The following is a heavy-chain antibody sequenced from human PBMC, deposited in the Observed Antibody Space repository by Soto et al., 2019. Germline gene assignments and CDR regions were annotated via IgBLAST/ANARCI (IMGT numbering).Heavy chain of an antibody. V-gene: IGHV3-23*01. CDR1: GFYFCSYA. CDR2: IGGSGHTT. D-gene: IGHD4-17*01. J-gene: IGHJ4*02. Sequence: EVQLLESGGGLVQPGGSLRLSCEASGFYFCSYAITWVRQAPGQGLEWVSSIGGSGHTTHYADSVQGRFTISRDDSKKTLYLQMNSLRVEDTAVYYCAKSGPTVIYFDHWGQGRLVSVSS. CDR3: AKSGPTVIYFDH.